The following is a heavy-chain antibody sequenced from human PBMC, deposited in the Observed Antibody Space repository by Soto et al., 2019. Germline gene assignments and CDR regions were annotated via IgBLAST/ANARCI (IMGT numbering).Heavy chain of an antibody. CDR3: ARETGNPNSFDP. V-gene: IGHV3-48*02. Sequence: EVQLVESGGGLVQPGGSLRLSCAASGFTFSSYSMNWVRQAPGKGLEWVSYISSSSSTIYYADSVKGRFTISRDNAKNSLDLQMNSLRDEDTAVYYCARETGNPNSFDPWGQGTLVTVSS. D-gene: IGHD4-4*01. CDR1: GFTFSSYS. J-gene: IGHJ5*02. CDR2: ISSSSSTI.